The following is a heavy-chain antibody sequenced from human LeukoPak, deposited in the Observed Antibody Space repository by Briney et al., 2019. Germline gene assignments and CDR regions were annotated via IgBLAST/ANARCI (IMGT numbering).Heavy chain of an antibody. CDR3: ARDPNILTGYSHRGFDY. CDR2: ISSSSSTI. CDR1: GFTFSSYS. Sequence: GGSLRLSCAASGFTFSSYSMNWVHQAPGKGLEWVSYISSSSSTIYYADSVKGRFTISRDNAKNSLYLQMNSLRAEDTAVYYCARDPNILTGYSHRGFDYWGQGTLVTVSS. J-gene: IGHJ4*02. V-gene: IGHV3-48*04. D-gene: IGHD3-9*01.